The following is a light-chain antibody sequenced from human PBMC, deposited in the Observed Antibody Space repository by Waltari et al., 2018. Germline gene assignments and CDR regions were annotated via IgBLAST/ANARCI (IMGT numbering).Light chain of an antibody. CDR2: DAS. CDR3: QQYNNWPQT. V-gene: IGKV3-15*01. Sequence: EIVMTQSPATLSVSPGERATISCRASQSISSNLAWYQHRPGQAPRLLIYDASTRATGIPARFSGSGSGTEFTLTISSLQSEDFALYYCQQYNNWPQTFGQGTKVEIE. J-gene: IGKJ1*01. CDR1: QSISSN.